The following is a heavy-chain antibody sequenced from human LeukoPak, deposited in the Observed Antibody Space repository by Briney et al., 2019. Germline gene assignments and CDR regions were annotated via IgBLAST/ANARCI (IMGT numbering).Heavy chain of an antibody. Sequence: GASVKVSCKASGYTFTSYYMHWVRQAPGQGLEWMGIINPSGGSTSYAQKFQGRVTMTSDTSTSTVYMELSSLRSEDTAVYYCASSGHYYDSSGYGNFDYWGQGTLVTVSS. D-gene: IGHD3-22*01. CDR1: GYTFTSYY. J-gene: IGHJ4*02. CDR2: INPSGGST. CDR3: ASSGHYYDSSGYGNFDY. V-gene: IGHV1-46*01.